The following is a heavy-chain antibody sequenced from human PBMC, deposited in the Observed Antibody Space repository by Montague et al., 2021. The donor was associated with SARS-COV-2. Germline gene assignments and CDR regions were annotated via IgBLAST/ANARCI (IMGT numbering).Heavy chain of an antibody. CDR1: GFSLSTSGMC. Sequence: PALVKPTQTLTLTCTFSGFSLSTSGMCVSWIRQPPGKALEWLALIDWDDDKCYSTSLKTRLTISKDTSKNQVVLTMTNMDPVDTATYYCARINSDPLDYYYYGMDVWGQGTTVTVSS. V-gene: IGHV2-70*01. CDR3: ARINSDPLDYYYYGMDV. J-gene: IGHJ6*02. CDR2: IDWDDDK. D-gene: IGHD1-1*01.